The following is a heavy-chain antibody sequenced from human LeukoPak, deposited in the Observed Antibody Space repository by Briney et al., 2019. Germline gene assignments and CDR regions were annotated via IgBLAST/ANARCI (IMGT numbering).Heavy chain of an antibody. Sequence: ASVTVSCKASGYTFTGYYMHWVRQAPGQGLEWMGWINPNSGGTNYAQKFQGRVTMTRDTSISTAYMELSRLRSDDTAVYYCASNRGSSWLPTGPFDYWGQGTLVTVSS. CDR2: INPNSGGT. D-gene: IGHD6-13*01. J-gene: IGHJ4*02. V-gene: IGHV1-2*02. CDR1: GYTFTGYY. CDR3: ASNRGSSWLPTGPFDY.